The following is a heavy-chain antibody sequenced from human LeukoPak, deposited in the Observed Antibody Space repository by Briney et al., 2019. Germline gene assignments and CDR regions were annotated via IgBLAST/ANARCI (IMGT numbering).Heavy chain of an antibody. V-gene: IGHV3-23*01. CDR3: AKSRQTAHYYDSLYYYGMDV. D-gene: IGHD3-22*01. Sequence: GGSLRLSCAASGFTFSSYAMSWVRQVPGKGLEWVSAISGSGGSTYYADSVKGRFTISRDNSKNTLYLQMNSLRAEDTAVYYCAKSRQTAHYYDSLYYYGMDVWGQGTTVTVSS. J-gene: IGHJ6*02. CDR1: GFTFSSYA. CDR2: ISGSGGST.